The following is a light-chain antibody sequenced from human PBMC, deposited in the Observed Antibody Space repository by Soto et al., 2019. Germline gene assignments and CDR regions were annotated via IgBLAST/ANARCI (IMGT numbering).Light chain of an antibody. J-gene: IGKJ4*01. CDR3: QQYDCSPLT. Sequence: EIVLTQSPGTLSLSPGERATLSCRASQSVSSSYLAWYQQKPGQAPRLLIYGASSRATGIPDRFSGSGSGTDFTLTSSRLELEDFAAYYCQQYDCSPLTFGGGTKVEIK. V-gene: IGKV3-20*01. CDR1: QSVSSSY. CDR2: GAS.